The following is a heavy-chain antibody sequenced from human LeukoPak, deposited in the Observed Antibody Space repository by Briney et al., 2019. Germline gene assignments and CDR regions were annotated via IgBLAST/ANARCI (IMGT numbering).Heavy chain of an antibody. J-gene: IGHJ4*02. CDR2: IYYNGDT. D-gene: IGHD6-19*01. Sequence: PADTLSLTCTVSGGSISSSSYYWGWIRQPPGKGLEWIENIYYNGDTYYNPSLKSRVTISVDTSKNHFSLKLSSVTAADTAVYYCARSIVPGTGKIDYWGQGTLVTVAS. CDR3: ARSIVPGTGKIDY. V-gene: IGHV4-39*01. CDR1: GGSISSSSYY.